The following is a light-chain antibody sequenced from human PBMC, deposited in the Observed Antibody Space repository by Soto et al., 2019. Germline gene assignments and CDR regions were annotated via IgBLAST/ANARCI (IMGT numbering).Light chain of an antibody. Sequence: QSALTQPASVSGSPGQSITISCAGTSSDIGRYKFVSWFQQHPGKAPKLLIFEGTNRPSGVSNRFSGSKPGNTASLTISGLQAEDEAIYFCSSSTNTNTLVIFGGGTKVTVL. CDR2: EGT. V-gene: IGLV2-14*01. CDR3: SSSTNTNTLVI. CDR1: SSDIGRYKF. J-gene: IGLJ2*01.